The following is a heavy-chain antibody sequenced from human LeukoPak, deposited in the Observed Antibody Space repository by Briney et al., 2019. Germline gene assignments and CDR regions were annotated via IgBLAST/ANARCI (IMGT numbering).Heavy chain of an antibody. CDR1: GFTFSSYC. V-gene: IGHV3-21*01. D-gene: IGHD1-14*01. CDR3: ARAATTGSFDY. CDR2: ISSSSSYI. Sequence: GGSLRLSCAASGFTFSSYCMNWVRQAPGKGLEWVSSISSSSSYIYYADSVKGRFTISRDNAKNSLYLQMNSLRAEDTAVYYCARAATTGSFDYWGQGTLVTVSS. J-gene: IGHJ4*03.